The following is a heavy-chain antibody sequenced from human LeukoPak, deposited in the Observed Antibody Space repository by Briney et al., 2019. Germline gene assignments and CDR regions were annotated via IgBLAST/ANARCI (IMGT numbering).Heavy chain of an antibody. Sequence: KPSETLSLTCTVSGGSISSSSYYWGWIRQPPGKGLEWIGSIYYSGSTYYNPSLKSRVTISVDTSKNQFSLKLSSVTAADTAVYYCARDPNYYDRWGAFDIWGQGTMVTVSS. D-gene: IGHD3-22*01. J-gene: IGHJ3*02. CDR2: IYYSGST. CDR1: GGSISSSSYY. V-gene: IGHV4-39*02. CDR3: ARDPNYYDRWGAFDI.